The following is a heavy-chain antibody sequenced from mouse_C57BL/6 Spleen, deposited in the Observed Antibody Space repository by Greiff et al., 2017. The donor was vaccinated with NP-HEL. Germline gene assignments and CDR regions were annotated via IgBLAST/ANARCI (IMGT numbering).Heavy chain of an antibody. CDR2: IYPGSGST. V-gene: IGHV1-55*01. CDR3: ARRDEYSISPGYAMDY. D-gene: IGHD5-1*01. CDR1: GFTFTSYW. J-gene: IGHJ4*01. Sequence: VQLQQSGAELVKPGASVKMSCTASGFTFTSYWITWVKQRPGQGLEWIGDIYPGSGSTNYNEKFKSKATLTVDTSSSTAYLQLSSLTSEDSAVYYCARRDEYSISPGYAMDYWGQGTSVTVSS.